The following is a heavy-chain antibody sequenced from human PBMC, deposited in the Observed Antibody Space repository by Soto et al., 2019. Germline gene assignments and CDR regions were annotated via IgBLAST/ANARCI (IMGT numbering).Heavy chain of an antibody. CDR1: GYTFTSYD. V-gene: IGHV1-8*01. D-gene: IGHD3-10*01. CDR3: AGGLRTMVRGVTDWFDP. Sequence: QVQLVQSGAEVKKPGASVKVSCKASGYTFTSYDINWVRQATGQGLEWMGWMNPNSGNTGYAQKFQGRVTMTRNTAVSTAYRELGSLRSEDTAVYYCAGGLRTMVRGVTDWFDPWGQGTLVTVSS. J-gene: IGHJ5*02. CDR2: MNPNSGNT.